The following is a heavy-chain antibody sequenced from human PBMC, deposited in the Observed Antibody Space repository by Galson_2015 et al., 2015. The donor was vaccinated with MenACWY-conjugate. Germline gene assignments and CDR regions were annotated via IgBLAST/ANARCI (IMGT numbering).Heavy chain of an antibody. V-gene: IGHV2-5*02. Sequence: PALVKPTQTLTLTCTFSGFSLSTSGVGVGWIRQPPGKALEWLALIYWDDDKRYSPSLRSRLTITKDTSKNHVVLTMTNMDPVDTATCYCTRTGATPGDYWGRGTLVTVSS. CDR3: TRTGATPGDY. CDR2: IYWDDDK. D-gene: IGHD2-15*01. J-gene: IGHJ4*02. CDR1: GFSLSTSGVG.